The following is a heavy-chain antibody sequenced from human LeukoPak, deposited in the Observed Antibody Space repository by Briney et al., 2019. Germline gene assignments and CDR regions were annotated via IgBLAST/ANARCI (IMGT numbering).Heavy chain of an antibody. Sequence: ASVKVSCKASGYTFTVYYIHWVRQAPGQGLEWMGWINPNSGGTNYAQRFQGRVTMTRDTSINTAYMELSRLRSDDTAVYYCAREIDAFDIWGQGTMVTVSS. V-gene: IGHV1-2*02. J-gene: IGHJ3*02. CDR1: GYTFTVYY. CDR3: AREIDAFDI. CDR2: INPNSGGT.